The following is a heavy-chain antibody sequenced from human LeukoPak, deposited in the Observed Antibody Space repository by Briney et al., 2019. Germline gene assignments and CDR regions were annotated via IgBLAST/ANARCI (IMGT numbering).Heavy chain of an antibody. J-gene: IGHJ4*02. D-gene: IGHD3-22*01. CDR2: ISWDGGST. CDR1: GFTFDDYV. CDR3: AKDMRSYDSSGYLNFDY. V-gene: IGHV3-43D*03. Sequence: GGSLRLSCAASGFTFDDYVMHWVRQAPGKGLEWVSLISWDGGSTYYADSVKGRFTISRDNSKNSLYLQMNSLRAEDTALYYCAKDMRSYDSSGYLNFDYWGQGTLVTVSS.